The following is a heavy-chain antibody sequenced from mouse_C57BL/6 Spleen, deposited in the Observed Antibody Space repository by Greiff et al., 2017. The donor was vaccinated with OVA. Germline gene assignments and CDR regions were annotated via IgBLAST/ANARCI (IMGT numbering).Heavy chain of an antibody. J-gene: IGHJ4*01. V-gene: IGHV5-4*01. CDR3: ARDYDAMDY. Sequence: EVMLVESGGGLVKPGGSLKLSCAASGFNFSNYAMSWVRQTPEQSLEWVATISDGGSYTYYPANVKGRVPISRDNAKNTLYLQMSHLKSEDTAMYYCARDYDAMDYWGQGTSVTVSA. CDR1: GFNFSNYA. CDR2: ISDGGSYT.